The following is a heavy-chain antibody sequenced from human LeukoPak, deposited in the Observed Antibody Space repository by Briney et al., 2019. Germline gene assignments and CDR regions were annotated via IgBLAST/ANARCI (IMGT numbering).Heavy chain of an antibody. Sequence: GGSLRLSCAASGFTFISYAMSWVRQAPGKGLEWVSAISGSGGSTYYADSVKGRFTISRDNSKNTLYLQMNSLRAEDTAVYYCAKMGSHRGSSLGGWGQGTLVTVSS. V-gene: IGHV3-23*01. CDR2: ISGSGGST. D-gene: IGHD1-26*01. CDR3: AKMGSHRGSSLGG. CDR1: GFTFISYA. J-gene: IGHJ4*02.